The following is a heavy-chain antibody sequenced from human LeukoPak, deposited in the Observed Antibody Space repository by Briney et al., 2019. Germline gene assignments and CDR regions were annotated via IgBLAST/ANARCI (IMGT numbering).Heavy chain of an antibody. CDR1: GFAFSSYG. V-gene: IGHV3-30*03. CDR2: ISYDGSNK. D-gene: IGHD7-27*01. CDR3: AGRAGDWFHFDY. Sequence: PGRSLRLSCAASGFAFSSYGMHWVRQAPGKGLEWVAVISYDGSNKYYADSVKGRFTISRDNSKNMLYLQMNSLRAEDTAVYYCAGRAGDWFHFDYWGQGTLVTVSS. J-gene: IGHJ4*02.